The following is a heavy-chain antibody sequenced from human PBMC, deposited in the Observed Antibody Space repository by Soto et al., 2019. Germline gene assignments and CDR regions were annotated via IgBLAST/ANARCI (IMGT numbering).Heavy chain of an antibody. CDR2: IKQDGSEK. Sequence: GGSLRLSCAASGFTFSSYWMSWVRQAPGKGLEWVANIKQDGSEKYYVDSVKGRFTISRDNAKNSLYLQMNSLRAEDTAVYYCARDRLAARPLDAFDIWGQGTMVTIS. CDR1: GFTFSSYW. D-gene: IGHD6-6*01. J-gene: IGHJ3*02. V-gene: IGHV3-7*01. CDR3: ARDRLAARPLDAFDI.